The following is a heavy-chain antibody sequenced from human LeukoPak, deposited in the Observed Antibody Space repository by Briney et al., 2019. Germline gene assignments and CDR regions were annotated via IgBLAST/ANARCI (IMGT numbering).Heavy chain of an antibody. CDR3: ARAPVGYCSDGTCKRYFDY. J-gene: IGHJ4*02. V-gene: IGHV4-30-4*08. Sequence: SETLSLTCTVSGGSISSGGYYWSWIRQPPGKGLEWIGYIYYSGSTSYNPSLKSRVTISVDTSKNQFSLKLSSVTAADTAVYYCARAPVGYCSDGTCKRYFDYWGQGTLVTVSS. CDR2: IYYSGST. D-gene: IGHD2-15*01. CDR1: GGSISSGGYY.